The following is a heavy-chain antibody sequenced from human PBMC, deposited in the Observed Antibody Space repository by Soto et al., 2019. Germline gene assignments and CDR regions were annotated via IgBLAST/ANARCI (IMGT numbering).Heavy chain of an antibody. V-gene: IGHV1-46*03. CDR1: GYTFTSYG. Sequence: ASVKVSCKASGYTFTSYGISWVRQAPGQGLEWMGVIFPIIGTTTYAQKFQGRVTMTSDTSTSSVYMEVSSLRSEDTAVYYCISTLGARFDYWGQGTLVTVSS. J-gene: IGHJ4*02. D-gene: IGHD1-26*01. CDR2: IFPIIGTT. CDR3: ISTLGARFDY.